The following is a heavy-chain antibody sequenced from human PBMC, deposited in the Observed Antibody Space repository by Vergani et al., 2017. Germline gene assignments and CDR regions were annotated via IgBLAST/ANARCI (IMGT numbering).Heavy chain of an antibody. J-gene: IGHJ6*02. CDR3: ARAPRDYYYYYGMDV. CDR1: GGSISSYY. CDR2: IYYSGST. V-gene: IGHV4-59*01. Sequence: QVQLQESGPGLVKPSETLCLTCTVSGGSISSYYWSWIRQPPGKGLEWIGYIYYSGSTNYNPSLKSRVTISVDTSKNQFSLKLSSVTAADTAVYYCARAPRDYYYYYGMDVWGQGTTVTVSS.